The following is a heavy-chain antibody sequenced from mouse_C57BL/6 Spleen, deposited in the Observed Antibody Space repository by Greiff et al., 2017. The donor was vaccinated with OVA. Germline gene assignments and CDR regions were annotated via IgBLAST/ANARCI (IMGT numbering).Heavy chain of an antibody. CDR1: GYTFTSYG. CDR3: ARWGYGNYGWYFDV. Sequence: VKLQESGAELARPGASVKLSCKASGYTFTSYGISWVKQRTGQGLEWIGEIYPRSGNTYYNEKFKGKATLTADKSSSTAYMELRSLTSEDSAVYFCARWGYGNYGWYFDVWGTGTTVTVSS. D-gene: IGHD2-1*01. CDR2: IYPRSGNT. J-gene: IGHJ1*03. V-gene: IGHV1-81*01.